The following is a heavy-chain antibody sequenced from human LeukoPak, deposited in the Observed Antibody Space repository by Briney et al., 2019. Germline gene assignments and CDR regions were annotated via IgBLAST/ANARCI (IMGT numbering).Heavy chain of an antibody. CDR3: ARLGESVVVVAAYDY. J-gene: IGHJ4*02. CDR2: INPNSGGT. V-gene: IGHV1-2*02. CDR1: GYTFTGYY. D-gene: IGHD2-15*01. Sequence: ASVKVSCKASGYTFTGYYMHWVRQAPGQGLEWMGWINPNSGGTNYAQKFQGRVTMTRDTSTSTAYMELSRLRSDDTAVYYCARLGESVVVVAAYDYWGQGTLVTVSS.